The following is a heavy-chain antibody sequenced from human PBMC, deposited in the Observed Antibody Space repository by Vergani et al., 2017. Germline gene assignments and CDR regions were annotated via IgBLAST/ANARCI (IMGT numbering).Heavy chain of an antibody. J-gene: IGHJ6*02. CDR3: ATPQTVTTGGMEV. Sequence: VQLVQSGAEVKKPRATMKISCKVSGYTFTDHYMHWVKQAPGKGLEWMGLVDPEDGETIYAEKFKGRVTIAADTSTDTAHLELSSLRSEDTAVYYCATPQTVTTGGMEVWGQGTTVIVSS. D-gene: IGHD4-17*01. CDR2: VDPEDGET. V-gene: IGHV1-69-2*01. CDR1: GYTFTDHY.